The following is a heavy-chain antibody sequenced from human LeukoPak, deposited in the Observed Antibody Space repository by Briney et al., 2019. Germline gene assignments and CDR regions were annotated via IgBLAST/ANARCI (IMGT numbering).Heavy chain of an antibody. Sequence: ASVKVSCKASGYTFTSYYMHWVRQTPEQGLEWMGIINPSGGSTSYAQKFQGRVTMTRDTSTSTVYMELSSLRSEDTAVYYCARDGVVVAAIGGSWFDPWGQGTLVTVSS. CDR3: ARDGVVVAAIGGSWFDP. CDR2: INPSGGST. CDR1: GYTFTSYY. V-gene: IGHV1-46*01. D-gene: IGHD2-15*01. J-gene: IGHJ5*02.